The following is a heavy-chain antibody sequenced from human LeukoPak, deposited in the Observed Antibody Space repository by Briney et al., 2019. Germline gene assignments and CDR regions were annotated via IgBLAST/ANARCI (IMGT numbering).Heavy chain of an antibody. D-gene: IGHD2-2*01. CDR2: ISGSGGST. CDR3: AKGGLGCSSTSCFDY. J-gene: IGHJ4*02. V-gene: IGHV3-23*01. Sequence: GGSLRLSCAASGFTFSSYAMSWVRQAPGKGLEWVSAISGSGGSTYYADSVKGRFTISRDNSKNTLYLQMNSLRVEDTAVYYCAKGGLGCSSTSCFDYWGQGTLVTVSS. CDR1: GFTFSSYA.